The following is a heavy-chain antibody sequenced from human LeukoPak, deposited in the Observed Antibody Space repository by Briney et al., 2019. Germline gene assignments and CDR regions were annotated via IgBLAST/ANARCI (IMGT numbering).Heavy chain of an antibody. D-gene: IGHD6-19*01. Sequence: GGSLRLSCAASGFIFSSHTMHWVRQAPGKGLEWVAITSHDGSNKNYADSVQGRFTISRDNSKNTLSLQMNTLRVEDTAVYYCAREANTGWRTKGGDAFDIWGQGTMVTVSS. CDR2: TSHDGSNK. V-gene: IGHV3-30*01. CDR3: AREANTGWRTKGGDAFDI. J-gene: IGHJ3*02. CDR1: GFIFSSHT.